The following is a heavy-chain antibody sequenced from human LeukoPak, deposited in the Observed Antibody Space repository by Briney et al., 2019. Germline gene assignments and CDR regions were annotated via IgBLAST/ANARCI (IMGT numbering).Heavy chain of an antibody. Sequence: GGSLRLSCAASGFTFSSYWMHWVRQAPGKGLVWVSRINSDGSSTSYADSVKGRFTISRDNAKNTLYLQMNSLRAEDTAVYYCARLHYDSSGYYYFDYWGQGTLVTVSS. CDR1: GFTFSSYW. V-gene: IGHV3-74*01. CDR3: ARLHYDSSGYYYFDY. CDR2: INSDGSST. J-gene: IGHJ4*02. D-gene: IGHD3-22*01.